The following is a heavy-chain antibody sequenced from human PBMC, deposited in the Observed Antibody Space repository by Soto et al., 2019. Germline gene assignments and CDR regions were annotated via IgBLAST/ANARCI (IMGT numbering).Heavy chain of an antibody. V-gene: IGHV3-23*01. CDR2: ISGSGGST. D-gene: IGHD3-16*01. Sequence: GGSLRLSCAASGFTFSSYAMSWVRQSPGKGLEWVSAISGSGGSTYYADSVKGRFTISRDNSKNTLYLQMNSLRAEDTAVYYCAKRGLRDYYYYYGMDVWGQGTTVTVSS. CDR1: GFTFSSYA. CDR3: AKRGLRDYYYYYGMDV. J-gene: IGHJ6*02.